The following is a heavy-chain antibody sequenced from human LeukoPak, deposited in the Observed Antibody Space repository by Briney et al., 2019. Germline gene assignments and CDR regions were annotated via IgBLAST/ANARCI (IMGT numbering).Heavy chain of an antibody. V-gene: IGHV4-38-2*02. CDR3: ARANTYYYDSSGYYSPYYYYMDV. J-gene: IGHJ6*03. CDR2: IYHSGST. D-gene: IGHD3-22*01. Sequence: KPSETLSLTCTVSGYSISSGYYWGWIRQPPGKGLEWIGSIYHSGSTYYNPSLKSRVTISVDTSKNQFSLKLSSVTAADTAVYYCARANTYYYDSSGYYSPYYYYMDVWGKGTTVTVSS. CDR1: GYSISSGYY.